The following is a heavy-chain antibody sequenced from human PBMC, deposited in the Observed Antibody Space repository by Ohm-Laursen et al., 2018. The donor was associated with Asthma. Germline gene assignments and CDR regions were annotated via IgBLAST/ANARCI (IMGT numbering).Heavy chain of an antibody. J-gene: IGHJ4*02. Sequence: TLSLTCTVSGGSISSYYWSWIRQPPGKGLEWIGYIYYSGSTNYNPSLKSRVTISVDTSKNQFSLKLSSVTAEDTAVYYCARDPDSSSSFGFDYWGQGTLVTVSS. CDR3: ARDPDSSSSFGFDY. CDR1: GGSISSYY. CDR2: IYYSGST. V-gene: IGHV4-59*01. D-gene: IGHD6-13*01.